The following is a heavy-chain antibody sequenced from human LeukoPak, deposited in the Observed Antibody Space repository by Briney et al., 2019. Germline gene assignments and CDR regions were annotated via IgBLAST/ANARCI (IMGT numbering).Heavy chain of an antibody. D-gene: IGHD2-2*01. V-gene: IGHV3-23*01. J-gene: IGHJ5*02. CDR3: AKDPSLIVVVPAAMFWFDP. CDR1: GFTFSSYA. Sequence: PGGSLRLSCAASGFTFSSYAMSWVRQAPGKGLEWVSAISGSGGSTYYADSVKGRFTISRDNSKNTLYLQMNGLRAEDTAVYYCAKDPSLIVVVPAAMFWFDPWGQGTLVTVSS. CDR2: ISGSGGST.